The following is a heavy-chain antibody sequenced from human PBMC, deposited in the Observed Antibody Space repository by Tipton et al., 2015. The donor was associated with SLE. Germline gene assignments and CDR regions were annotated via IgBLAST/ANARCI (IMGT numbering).Heavy chain of an antibody. CDR2: IYPGDSDT. D-gene: IGHD3-22*01. Sequence: QLVQSGAEVKKPGESLKISCKDSGYTFTSYWIAWVRQMPGKGLEWMGIIYPGDSDTRYSPSFQGQVTISADKSISTAYLQWNSLKASDTAMYYSARQVSDILDSSGYYWGQGTLVTVSS. V-gene: IGHV5-51*01. CDR1: GYTFTSYW. CDR3: ARQVSDILDSSGYY. J-gene: IGHJ4*02.